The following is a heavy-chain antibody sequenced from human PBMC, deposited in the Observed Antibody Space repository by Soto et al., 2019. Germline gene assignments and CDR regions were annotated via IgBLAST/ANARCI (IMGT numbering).Heavy chain of an antibody. J-gene: IGHJ6*03. Sequence: GESLKISCKGSGYSFTSSWIGWVRQMPGKGLEWMGIIYPGDSDTRYSPSFQVQVTISADKSISTAYLQWSSLKASDTAMYYCARRVTQGAYYYYYYMDVWGKGTTVTVSS. CDR1: GYSFTSSW. CDR3: ARRVTQGAYYYYYYMDV. V-gene: IGHV5-51*01. D-gene: IGHD2-21*02. CDR2: IYPGDSDT.